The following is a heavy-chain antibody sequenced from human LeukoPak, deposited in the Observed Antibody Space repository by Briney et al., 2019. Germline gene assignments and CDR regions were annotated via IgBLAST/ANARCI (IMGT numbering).Heavy chain of an antibody. CDR2: IYTSGST. J-gene: IGHJ5*02. V-gene: IGHV4-61*02. Sequence: PSQTVSLTCTVSGGSISSGSYYWSWIRQPAGKGLEWIGRIYTSGSTNYNPSLKSRVTISVDTSKNQFSLKLSSVTAADTAVYYCARELYDFWSGYWHNWFDPWGQGTLVTVSS. CDR1: GGSISSGSYY. D-gene: IGHD3-3*01. CDR3: ARELYDFWSGYWHNWFDP.